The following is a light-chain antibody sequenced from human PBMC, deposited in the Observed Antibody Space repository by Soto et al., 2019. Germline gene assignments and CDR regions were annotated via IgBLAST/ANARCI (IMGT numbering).Light chain of an antibody. CDR3: QQYYSAPLT. Sequence: DIVMTQSPDSLAVSLGERATINCKSSRNILYSSNNKNYLAWYQQKPGQPPKLLIYWASTRESGVPDRFSVSGSETDFTLTISSLQAEDVAVYYCQQYYSAPLTFGGGTKVEIK. J-gene: IGKJ4*01. V-gene: IGKV4-1*01. CDR1: RNILYSSNNKNY. CDR2: WAS.